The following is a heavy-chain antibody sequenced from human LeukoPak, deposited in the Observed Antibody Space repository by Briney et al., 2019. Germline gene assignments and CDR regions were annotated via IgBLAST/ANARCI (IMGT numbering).Heavy chain of an antibody. D-gene: IGHD6-19*01. CDR1: GGSISSYY. V-gene: IGHV4-59*01. J-gene: IGHJ4*02. CDR2: IYYSGST. Sequence: PSETLSLTCTVSGGSISSYYWSWIRQPPGKGLEWIGYIYYSGSTNYNPSLKSRVTISVDTSKNQFSLKLSSETAADTAVYYCARVRGEQWLEIIDYWGQGTLVTVSS. CDR3: ARVRGEQWLEIIDY.